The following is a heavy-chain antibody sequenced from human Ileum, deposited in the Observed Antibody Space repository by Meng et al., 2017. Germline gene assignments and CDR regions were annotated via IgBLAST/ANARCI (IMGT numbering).Heavy chain of an antibody. CDR2: INSDGTST. D-gene: IGHD2-15*01. V-gene: IGHV3-74*01. Sequence: GESLKISCAVSGFTFRSYWMHWVRQAPGKGLVWVSRINSDGTSTSYVDSVKGRFTISRDNAKNTLYLQMNSLRDEDTAVYYCARFEAAVKDMAAWGQGTLVTVSS. CDR1: GFTFRSYW. J-gene: IGHJ5*02. CDR3: ARFEAAVKDMAA.